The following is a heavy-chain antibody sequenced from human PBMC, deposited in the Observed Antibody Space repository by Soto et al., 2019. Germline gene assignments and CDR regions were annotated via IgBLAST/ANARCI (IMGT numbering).Heavy chain of an antibody. J-gene: IGHJ4*02. CDR2: IKKNGAER. D-gene: IGHD1-26*01. V-gene: IGHV3-7*01. CDR3: AGEEEVAVGANAFDH. Sequence: EVHLVESGGGLVQPGGSLRLSCVASGVIFSRSSVTWVRQAPGKGLECVANIKKNGAERYYAASVKGRFTISRDNAKKSVYLQMQSLRAEDTAVYFCAGEEEVAVGANAFDHWGQGTRVTVSS. CDR1: GVIFSRSS.